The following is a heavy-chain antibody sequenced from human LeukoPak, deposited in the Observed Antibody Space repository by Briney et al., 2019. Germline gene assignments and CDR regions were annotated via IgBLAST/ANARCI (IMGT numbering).Heavy chain of an antibody. Sequence: ASVKVSLQASGYTFNTYGISRVRQAPGQGLEWMGWISTYDGNTNYAQNLQGRVTMTTDTSTRTAYMELRGLRSGDTAVYYCARWSYSSDWYFGTFDRWGEGGTVSICS. J-gene: IGHJ3*02. CDR2: ISTYDGNT. V-gene: IGHV1-18*01. CDR3: ARWSYSSDWYFGTFDR. CDR1: GYTFNTYG. D-gene: IGHD6-19*01.